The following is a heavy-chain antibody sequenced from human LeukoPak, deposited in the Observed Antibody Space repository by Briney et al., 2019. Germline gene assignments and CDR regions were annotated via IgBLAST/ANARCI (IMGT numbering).Heavy chain of an antibody. D-gene: IGHD6-13*01. CDR1: GFDW. J-gene: IGHJ4*02. CDR3: VKDGGRDTAAAYY. Sequence: GGSLRLSCAGSGFDWMNWVRQVPGKGLVWVSRINRDGSSTSYADSVKGRFTISRDDAKNSLYLQMNSLRAEDTALYYCVKDGGRDTAAAYYWGQGTLVSVSS. CDR2: INRDGSST. V-gene: IGHV3-74*01.